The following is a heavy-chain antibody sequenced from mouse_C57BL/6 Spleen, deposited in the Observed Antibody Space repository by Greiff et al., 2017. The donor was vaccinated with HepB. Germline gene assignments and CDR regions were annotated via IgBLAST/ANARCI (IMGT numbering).Heavy chain of an antibody. J-gene: IGHJ1*03. CDR3: AEGYGRSHWYFDV. CDR1: GYTFTDYY. Sequence: EVQLQQSGPVLVKPGASVKMSCKASGYTFTDYYMNWVKQSHGKSLEWIGVINPYNGVTSYNQKFKGQATLTVDKSSSTASMELDSLTSEDSAVYYGAEGYGRSHWYFDVWGTGTTVTVSS. V-gene: IGHV1-19*01. CDR2: INPYNGVT. D-gene: IGHD1-1*01.